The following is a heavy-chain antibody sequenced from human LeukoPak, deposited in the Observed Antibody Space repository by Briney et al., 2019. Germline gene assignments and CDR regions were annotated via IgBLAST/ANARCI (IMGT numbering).Heavy chain of an antibody. CDR3: ARIQVVTAYYYYYGMDV. V-gene: IGHV4-39*01. CDR2: IYYSGST. Sequence: PSETLSLTCAVSGDSINSYTWWHWVRQPPGKGLEWIGSIYYSGSTYYNPSLKSRVTISVDTSKNQFSLKLSSVTAADTAVYYCARIQVVTAYYYYYGMDVWGQGTTVTVSS. J-gene: IGHJ6*02. CDR1: GDSINSYTW. D-gene: IGHD2-21*02.